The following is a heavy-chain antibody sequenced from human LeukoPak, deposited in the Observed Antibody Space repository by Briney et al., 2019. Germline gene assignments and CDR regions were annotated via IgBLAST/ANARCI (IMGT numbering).Heavy chain of an antibody. J-gene: IGHJ5*02. Sequence: SETLSLTCTVSGGSISSGDYYWSWIRQPPGKGLEWIGYIYYSGSTYYNPSLKSRVTISVDTSKNQFSLKLSSVTAADTAVYYCARGHGSRFLEWSKNWFDPWGQGTLVTVSS. D-gene: IGHD3-3*01. CDR3: ARGHGSRFLEWSKNWFDP. CDR2: IYYSGST. CDR1: GGSISSGDYY. V-gene: IGHV4-30-4*08.